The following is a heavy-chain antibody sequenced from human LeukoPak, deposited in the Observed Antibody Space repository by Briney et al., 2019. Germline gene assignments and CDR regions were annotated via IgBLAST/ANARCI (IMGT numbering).Heavy chain of an antibody. V-gene: IGHV4-34*01. CDR1: GGSFSGYY. CDR2: INHSGST. J-gene: IGHJ4*02. D-gene: IGHD3-22*01. Sequence: TSETLSLTCAVYGGSFSGYYWSWIRQPPGKGLEWIGEINHSGSTNYNPSLKSRVTISVDTSKNQFSLKLSSVTAADTAVYYCARRRYTYDSSGYYRNWGQGTLVTVSS. CDR3: ARRRYTYDSSGYYRN.